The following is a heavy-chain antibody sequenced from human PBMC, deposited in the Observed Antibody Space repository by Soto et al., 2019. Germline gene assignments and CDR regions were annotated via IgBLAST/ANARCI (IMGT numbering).Heavy chain of an antibody. V-gene: IGHV4-38-2*01. CDR3: AGYQQSPEGSYYVMDV. CDR2: IYHSGST. J-gene: IGHJ6*02. CDR1: GYSISSGYY. Sequence: PSETLSLTCAVSGYSISSGYYWGWIRQPPGKGLEWIGSIYHSGSTYYNPSLKSRVTISVDTSKNQFSLKLSSVTAADTAVYYCAGYQQSPEGSYYVMDVWGQGTTVTVSS. D-gene: IGHD6-13*01.